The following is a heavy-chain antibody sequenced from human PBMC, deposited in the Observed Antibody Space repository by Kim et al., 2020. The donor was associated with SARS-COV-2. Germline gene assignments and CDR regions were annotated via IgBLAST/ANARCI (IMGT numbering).Heavy chain of an antibody. D-gene: IGHD3-3*01. CDR1: GYTFTSYG. J-gene: IGHJ6*02. Sequence: ASVKVSCKASGYTFTSYGISWVRQAPGQGLEWMGWISAYNGNTNYAQKLQGRVTMTTDTSTSTAYMELRSLRSDDTAVYYCARVEWPDVNTYYYYGMDVWGQGTTVTVSS. V-gene: IGHV1-18*01. CDR2: ISAYNGNT. CDR3: ARVEWPDVNTYYYYGMDV.